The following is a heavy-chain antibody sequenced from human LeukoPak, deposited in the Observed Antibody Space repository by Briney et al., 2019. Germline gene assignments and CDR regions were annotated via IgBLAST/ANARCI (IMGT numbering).Heavy chain of an antibody. D-gene: IGHD2-2*01. V-gene: IGHV1-69*13. CDR2: IIPIFGTA. CDR3: ARVGYCSSTSCYDRGYNWFDP. J-gene: IGHJ5*02. CDR1: GSTFSSYA. Sequence: SVKVSCKASGSTFSSYAISWVRQAPGQGLEWMGGIIPIFGTANYAQKFQGRVTITADESTSTAYMELSSLRSEDTAVYYCARVGYCSSTSCYDRGYNWFDPWGQGTLVTVSS.